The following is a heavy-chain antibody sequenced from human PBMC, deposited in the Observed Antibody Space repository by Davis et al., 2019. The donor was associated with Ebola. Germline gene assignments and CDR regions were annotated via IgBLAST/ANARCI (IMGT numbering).Heavy chain of an antibody. CDR3: ARAQTVTSPGMDV. Sequence: AASVKVSCKASGGTFSSYAISGVRQAPGQGLEWMGGIIPIFGTANYAQKFQGRVTITRDTSASTAYMELSSLRSEDTAVYYCARAQTVTSPGMDVWGQGTTVTVSS. D-gene: IGHD4-17*01. V-gene: IGHV1-69*05. CDR2: IIPIFGTA. J-gene: IGHJ6*02. CDR1: GGTFSSYA.